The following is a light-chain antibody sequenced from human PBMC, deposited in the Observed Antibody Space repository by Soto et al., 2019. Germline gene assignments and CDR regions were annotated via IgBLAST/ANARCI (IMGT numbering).Light chain of an antibody. Sequence: EIVLTQSPATLSLSPGERATISCRASQSVSSYLAWYQQKPGQAPRLLSYDASNRATRVPARFSGSGSGTDFTLTISSLEPEDFAVYYCQQRSNWPLTFGGGTKVEIK. CDR3: QQRSNWPLT. V-gene: IGKV3-11*01. J-gene: IGKJ4*01. CDR1: QSVSSY. CDR2: DAS.